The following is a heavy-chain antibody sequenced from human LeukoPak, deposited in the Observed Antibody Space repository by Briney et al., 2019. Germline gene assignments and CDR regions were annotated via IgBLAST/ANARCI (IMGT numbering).Heavy chain of an antibody. CDR1: GGSISSYY. CDR3: ARDGLYDSSGLDAFDI. Sequence: PSETLSLTCTVSGGSISSYYWSWIRQPAGKGLEWIGRIYTSGSTNYNPSLKSRVTMSVDTSKNQFSLKLSSVTAADTAVYYCARDGLYDSSGLDAFDIWGQGTMVTVSS. J-gene: IGHJ3*02. CDR2: IYTSGST. D-gene: IGHD3-22*01. V-gene: IGHV4-4*07.